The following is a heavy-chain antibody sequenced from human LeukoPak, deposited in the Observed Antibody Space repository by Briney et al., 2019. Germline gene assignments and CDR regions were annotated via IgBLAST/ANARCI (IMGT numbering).Heavy chain of an antibody. Sequence: PSETLSLTCTVSGGSISSYYWSWIRQPAGKGLEWIGYIYYSGSTNYNPSLKSRVTISVDTSKNQFSLKLSSVTAADTAVYYCARANLRAHDAFDIWGQGTMVTVSS. CDR1: GGSISSYY. CDR2: IYYSGST. CDR3: ARANLRAHDAFDI. D-gene: IGHD5/OR15-5a*01. J-gene: IGHJ3*02. V-gene: IGHV4-59*01.